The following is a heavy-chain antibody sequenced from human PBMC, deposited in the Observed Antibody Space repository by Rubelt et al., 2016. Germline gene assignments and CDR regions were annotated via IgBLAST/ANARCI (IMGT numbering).Heavy chain of an antibody. V-gene: IGHV2-5*02. CDR1: GFSLSTNGMG. CDR3: AHSLRRVTSRRGNCYCFDD. D-gene: IGHD2-15*01. Sequence: QITLKESGPTLVKPTQTLTLTCTCSGFSLSTNGMGVGWIRQPPGKALEWLGIFYYDDDKRYSPSLKSRLTITTDTTKNQVVLTMTSWDPTDTARYYLAHSLRRVTSRRGNCYCFDDWGQGTLVTVSS. CDR2: FYYDDDK. J-gene: IGHJ4*02.